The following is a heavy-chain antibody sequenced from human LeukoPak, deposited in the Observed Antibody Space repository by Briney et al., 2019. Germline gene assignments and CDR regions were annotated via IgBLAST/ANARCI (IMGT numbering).Heavy chain of an antibody. CDR1: GGTFTSYA. J-gene: IGHJ5*02. D-gene: IGHD1-26*01. Sequence: SVKVSCKTSGGTFTSYAITWVRQAPGQGLEWMGKTIPISGTTNYAQKFQGRVTFTADESTSTAYMELSSLRSEDTALYYCARKLRLGGNWFDPWGQGTLVTVSS. CDR2: TIPISGTT. CDR3: ARKLRLGGNWFDP. V-gene: IGHV1-69*15.